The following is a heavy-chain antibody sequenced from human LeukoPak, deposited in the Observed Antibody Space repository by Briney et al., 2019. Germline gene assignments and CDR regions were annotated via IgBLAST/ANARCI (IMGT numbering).Heavy chain of an antibody. V-gene: IGHV4-59*01. D-gene: IGHD1-1*01. J-gene: IGHJ5*02. CDR3: ARHGTSGTNLNWFDP. CDR2: IYYSGST. Sequence: SETLSLTCTVSGGSISSFYWSWIRQPPWKGLEWIGYIYYSGSTNYNPSLKSRVTISVDTSKNQFSLKLSSVTAADTAVYYCARHGTSGTNLNWFDPWGQGTLVTVSS. CDR1: GGSISSFY.